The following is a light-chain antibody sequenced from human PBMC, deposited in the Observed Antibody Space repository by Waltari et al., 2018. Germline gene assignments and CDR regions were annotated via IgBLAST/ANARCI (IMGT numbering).Light chain of an antibody. CDR3: QQYYSLPIT. CDR1: QSVLYSSNNKNY. V-gene: IGKV4-1*01. Sequence: DIVMTQSPDSLAVSLGERATINCKSSQSVLYSSNNKNYLAWYQQKPGQPPTVLIYWASTRESGVPDRFSGSGSGTDFSLTISSLQAEDVAVYYCQQYYSLPITFGQGTRLEIK. J-gene: IGKJ5*01. CDR2: WAS.